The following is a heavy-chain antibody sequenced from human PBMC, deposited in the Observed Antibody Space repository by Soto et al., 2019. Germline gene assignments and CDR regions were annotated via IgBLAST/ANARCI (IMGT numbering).Heavy chain of an antibody. D-gene: IGHD3-10*01. V-gene: IGHV1-3*01. CDR1: GYTFTSYA. CDR2: INAGNGNT. CDR3: ARIYGTGSYDWYFDP. Sequence: QVQLVQSGAEVKKPGASVKVSCKASGYTFTSYAMHCVRQAPGQRLEWMGWINAGNGNTKYSQKFQGRVTITRDTSASTAYMELSSLRSEDTAVYYCARIYGTGSYDWYFDPWGRFTRVTVSS. J-gene: IGHJ2*01.